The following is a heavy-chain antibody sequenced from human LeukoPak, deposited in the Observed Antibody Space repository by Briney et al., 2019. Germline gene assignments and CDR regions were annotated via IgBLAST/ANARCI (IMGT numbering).Heavy chain of an antibody. CDR3: ARATVGADTYYFDY. D-gene: IGHD1-26*01. J-gene: IGHJ4*02. Sequence: SETLSLTCAVPGGSISSSNWWSWVRQPPGKGLEWIGEIYHSGSTNYNPSLKSRVTISVDKSKNQFSLKLSSVTAADTAVYYCARATVGADTYYFDYWGQGTLVTVSS. CDR2: IYHSGST. CDR1: GGSISSSNW. V-gene: IGHV4-4*02.